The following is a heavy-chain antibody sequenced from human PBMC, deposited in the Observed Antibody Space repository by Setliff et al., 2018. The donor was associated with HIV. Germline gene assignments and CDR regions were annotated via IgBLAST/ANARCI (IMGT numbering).Heavy chain of an antibody. V-gene: IGHV3-48*04. CDR3: AREIRAGNYPPYSYYFYMDV. CDR2: ISSSSNTI. J-gene: IGHJ6*03. D-gene: IGHD4-4*01. Sequence: LRLSCAASGFTFSSYSMNWVRQAPGKGLEWVSYISSSSNTIYYADSVKGRFTISRDNAKNSLLLQMNSLRAEDTAVYHCAREIRAGNYPPYSYYFYMDVWGKGTTVTVSS. CDR1: GFTFSSYS.